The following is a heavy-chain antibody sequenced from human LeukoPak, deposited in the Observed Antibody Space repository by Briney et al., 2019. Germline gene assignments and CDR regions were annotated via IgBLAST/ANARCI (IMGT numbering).Heavy chain of an antibody. CDR2: INEHGSIT. V-gene: IGHV3-74*01. CDR3: ARDVAGSGSL. CDR1: GFTFSSYW. Sequence: GGSLRLSCAASGFTFSSYWMHWVRQVPGKGLVWVARINEHGSITGYADSVKDRFTVSRDNAWNTPYLQMNSLRAEDTAVYYCARDVAGSGSLWGQGTLITVSS. J-gene: IGHJ4*02. D-gene: IGHD3-10*01.